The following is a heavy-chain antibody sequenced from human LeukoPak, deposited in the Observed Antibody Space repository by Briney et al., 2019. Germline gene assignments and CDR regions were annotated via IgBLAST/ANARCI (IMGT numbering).Heavy chain of an antibody. CDR2: IWYDGSNK. Sequence: PGGSLRLSCAASGFTFSSYGMHWVRQAPXXXLEWVAVIWYDGSNKYYADSVKGRFTISRDNSKNTLYLQMNSLRAEDTAVYYCAGGYCSSTSCFDYWGQGTLVTVSS. J-gene: IGHJ4*02. V-gene: IGHV3-33*08. CDR1: GFTFSSYG. CDR3: AGGYCSSTSCFDY. D-gene: IGHD2-2*01.